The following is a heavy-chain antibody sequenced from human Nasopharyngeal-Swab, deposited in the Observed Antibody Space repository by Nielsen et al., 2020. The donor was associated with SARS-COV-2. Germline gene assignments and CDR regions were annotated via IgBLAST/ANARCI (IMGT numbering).Heavy chain of an antibody. J-gene: IGHJ4*02. Sequence: SETLSLTCAVYGGSFSGYYWSWIRQPPGKGLEWIGEINHSGSTNYNPSLKSRVTISVDTSKNQFSLKLRSVTAADTAVYYCARVTPRRNGATFSIDYWGQGTLVTVSS. CDR2: INHSGST. CDR1: GGSFSGYY. CDR3: ARVTPRRNGATFSIDY. D-gene: IGHD1-26*01. V-gene: IGHV4-34*01.